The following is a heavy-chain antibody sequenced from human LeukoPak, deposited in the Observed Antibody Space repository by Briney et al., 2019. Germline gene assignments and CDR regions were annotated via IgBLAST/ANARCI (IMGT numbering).Heavy chain of an antibody. Sequence: ASVKVSCKASGYTFTSYGISWVRQAPGQGLEWMEWINPNSGGTNYAQKFQGRVTMTRDTSISTAFMELSRLRSDDTAVYYCARGDHYDILTGFQTPSHLSDYWGQGTLVTVSS. CDR1: GYTFTSYG. V-gene: IGHV1-2*02. D-gene: IGHD3-9*01. CDR3: ARGDHYDILTGFQTPSHLSDY. CDR2: INPNSGGT. J-gene: IGHJ4*02.